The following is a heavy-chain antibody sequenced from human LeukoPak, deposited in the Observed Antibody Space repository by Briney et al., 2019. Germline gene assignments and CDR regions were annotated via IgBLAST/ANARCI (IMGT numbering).Heavy chain of an antibody. V-gene: IGHV3-66*01. CDR3: ARDGEYSYGYGFDY. D-gene: IGHD5-18*01. J-gene: IGHJ4*02. CDR2: IYSGDRT. Sequence: PGRSLRLSCAASGFRVNNLYMSWVRQAPGKWLEWVSVIYSGDRTYYAYAVKGRFTISRDTYKNTVYLQMNSLRPEETAVYYCARDGEYSYGYGFDYWGQGTLVTVSS. CDR1: GFRVNNLY.